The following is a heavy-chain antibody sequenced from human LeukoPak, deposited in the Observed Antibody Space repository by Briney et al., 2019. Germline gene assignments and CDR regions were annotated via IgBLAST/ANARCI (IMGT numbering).Heavy chain of an antibody. CDR1: GFTFSSYA. CDR2: ISGSGGSS. Sequence: GGSLRLSCAASGFTFSSYAMSWVRQAPGKGLEWVSGISGSGGSSHHAASVKGRFTISRDNSKNTLHLQMNSLRAEDTAVYYCAKDSRVTSNYYFDYWGQGTLVTVSS. J-gene: IGHJ4*02. CDR3: AKDSRVTSNYYFDY. D-gene: IGHD3-16*02. V-gene: IGHV3-23*01.